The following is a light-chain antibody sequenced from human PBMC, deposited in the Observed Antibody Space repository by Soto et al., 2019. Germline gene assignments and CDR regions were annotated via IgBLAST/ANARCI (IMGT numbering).Light chain of an antibody. Sequence: EIEMTQSPSSLYASPGDRATLSCRASQSVGNYLKWYQQKPGKAPGLLTYAASTLHTGVPSRSSGSGFGTEFNLTISSLQTEDFAAYYCQQDLSAPLTFGPGTKVDI. J-gene: IGKJ3*01. V-gene: IGKV1-39*01. CDR1: QSVGNY. CDR2: AAS. CDR3: QQDLSAPLT.